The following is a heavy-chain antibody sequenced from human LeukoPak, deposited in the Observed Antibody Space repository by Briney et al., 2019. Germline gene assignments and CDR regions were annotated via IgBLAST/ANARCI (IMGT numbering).Heavy chain of an antibody. CDR1: GFTFSGYW. D-gene: IGHD2-15*01. V-gene: IGHV4-34*01. CDR2: INHSGST. CDR3: ARVRLGYCSGGSCYQFPTRGFDI. J-gene: IGHJ3*02. Sequence: GSLRLSCAASGFTFSGYWMHWVRQAPGKGLEWIGEINHSGSTNYNPSLKSRVTISVDTSKNQFSLKLSSVTAADTAVYYCARVRLGYCSGGSCYQFPTRGFDIWGQGTMVTVSS.